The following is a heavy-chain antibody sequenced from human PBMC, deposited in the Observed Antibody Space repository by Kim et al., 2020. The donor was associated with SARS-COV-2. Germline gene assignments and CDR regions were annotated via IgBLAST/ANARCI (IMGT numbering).Heavy chain of an antibody. CDR3: ARQEVLLWFGELFFNWFDP. V-gene: IGHV4-39*01. D-gene: IGHD3-10*01. CDR2: IYYSGST. J-gene: IGHJ5*02. Sequence: SETLSLTCTVSGGSISSSSYYWGWIRQPPGKGLEWIGSIYYSGSTYYNPSLKSRVTISVDTSKNQFSLKLSSVTAADTAVYYCARQEVLLWFGELFFNWFDPWGQGTLVTVSS. CDR1: GGSISSSSYY.